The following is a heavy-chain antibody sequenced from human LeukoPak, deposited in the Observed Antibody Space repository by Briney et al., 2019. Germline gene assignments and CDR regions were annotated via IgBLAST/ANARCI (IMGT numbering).Heavy chain of an antibody. D-gene: IGHD2-15*01. CDR1: GGSFSGYY. CDR2: INHSGST. Sequence: PSETLSLTCAVYGGSFSGYYWSWIRQPPGKGLEWIGEINHSGSTNYNPSLKSRVTISVDTSKNQFSLKLSSVTAADTAVYYCAREHCGGGSCYSFYYYYYMDVWGKGTTATVSS. CDR3: AREHCGGGSCYSFYYYYYMDV. J-gene: IGHJ6*03. V-gene: IGHV4-34*01.